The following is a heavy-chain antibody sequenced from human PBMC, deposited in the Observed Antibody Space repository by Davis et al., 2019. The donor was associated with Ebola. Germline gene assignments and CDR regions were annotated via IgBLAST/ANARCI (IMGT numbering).Heavy chain of an antibody. Sequence: GESLKISCAASGFTFSSYAMSWVRQAPGKGLEWVSAISGSGGSTYYADSVKGRFTISRDNSKNTLYLQMNSLRAEDTAVYYCAKDHYYDSSGYYFGGPRAPSNFDYWGQGTLVTVSS. CDR2: ISGSGGST. V-gene: IGHV3-23*01. CDR1: GFTFSSYA. D-gene: IGHD3-22*01. J-gene: IGHJ4*02. CDR3: AKDHYYDSSGYYFGGPRAPSNFDY.